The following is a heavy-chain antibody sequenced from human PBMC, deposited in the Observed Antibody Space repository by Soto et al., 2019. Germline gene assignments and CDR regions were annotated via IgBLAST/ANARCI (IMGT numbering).Heavy chain of an antibody. J-gene: IGHJ6*02. Sequence: QVQLVESGGGVVQPGRSLRLSCAASGFTFSSYGMHWVRQAPGKGLEWVAVISYDGSNKYYADSVKGRFTISRDNSKNTMYLQMNRLSAEDTAVYYCAKGEYSSNWDQYYYYYGMDVWGQGTKVTVSS. CDR2: ISYDGSNK. V-gene: IGHV3-30*18. D-gene: IGHD6-13*01. CDR3: AKGEYSSNWDQYYYYYGMDV. CDR1: GFTFSSYG.